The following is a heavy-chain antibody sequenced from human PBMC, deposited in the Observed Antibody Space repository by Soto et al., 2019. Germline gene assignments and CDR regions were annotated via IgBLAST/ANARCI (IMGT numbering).Heavy chain of an antibody. CDR2: ISSSSSYI. CDR3: ARHKGPAARNYGMDV. V-gene: IGHV3-21*01. J-gene: IGHJ6*02. D-gene: IGHD5-18*01. Sequence: VGSLRLSCAASGFTFSSYSMNWVRQAPGKGLEWVASISSSSSYIYYADSVKGRFTISRDKAKNSLFLQMSSVRAEDMALYYCARHKGPAARNYGMDVSGRGTPVTVS. CDR1: GFTFSSYS.